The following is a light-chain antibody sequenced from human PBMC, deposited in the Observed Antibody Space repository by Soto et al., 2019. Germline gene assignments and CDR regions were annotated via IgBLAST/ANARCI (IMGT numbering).Light chain of an antibody. Sequence: QSALTQPASVSGSPGQSITISCTGTSSDVGGYNYVSWYQQHPVKVPKLMIYEVSNRPSGVSNRFSGSKSGNTASLTISGLQAEDEADYYCNSYTSSSTLVFGGGTKLTVL. CDR2: EVS. CDR3: NSYTSSSTLV. J-gene: IGLJ2*01. V-gene: IGLV2-14*01. CDR1: SSDVGGYNY.